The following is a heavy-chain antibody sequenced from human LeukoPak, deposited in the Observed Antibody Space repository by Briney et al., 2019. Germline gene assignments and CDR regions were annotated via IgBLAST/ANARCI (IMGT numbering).Heavy chain of an antibody. J-gene: IGHJ5*02. CDR1: GGSFSGYY. CDR2: INHSGST. D-gene: IGHD3-22*01. V-gene: IGHV4-34*01. Sequence: SETLSLTCAVYGGSFSGYYWSWIRLPPGKGLEWIGEINHSGSTNYNPSLKSRVTISVDTSKNQFSLKLSSVTAADTAVYYCARVEDTLRAIVVVTSHAPFDPWGQGTLVTASS. CDR3: ARVEDTLRAIVVVTSHAPFDP.